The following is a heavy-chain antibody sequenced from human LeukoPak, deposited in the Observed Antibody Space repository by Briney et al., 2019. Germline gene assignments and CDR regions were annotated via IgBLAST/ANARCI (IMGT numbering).Heavy chain of an antibody. D-gene: IGHD3-3*01. CDR2: IKQDGSEK. V-gene: IGHV3-7*01. CDR1: GFTFSSYW. Sequence: GGSLRLSCAASGFTFSSYWMSWVRQAPGKGLEWVANIKQDGSEKYYVDSVKGRFTISRDNAKNSLYLQMNSLRAEDTAVYYCARAGDGYYSRLVGSFDYWGQGTLVTVSS. CDR3: ARAGDGYYSRLVGSFDY. J-gene: IGHJ4*02.